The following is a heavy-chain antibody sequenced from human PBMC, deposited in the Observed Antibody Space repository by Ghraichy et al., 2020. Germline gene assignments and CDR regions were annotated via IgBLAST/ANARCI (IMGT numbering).Heavy chain of an antibody. CDR2: INHSGST. CDR3: ARGAIWFGEQ. Sequence: TLSLTCAVYGGSFSGYYWSWIRQPPGKGLEWIGEINHSGSTNYNPSLKSRVTISVDTSKNQFSLKLSSVTAADTAVYYCARGAIWFGEQWGQGTLVTVSS. D-gene: IGHD3-10*01. CDR1: GGSFSGYY. J-gene: IGHJ4*02. V-gene: IGHV4-34*01.